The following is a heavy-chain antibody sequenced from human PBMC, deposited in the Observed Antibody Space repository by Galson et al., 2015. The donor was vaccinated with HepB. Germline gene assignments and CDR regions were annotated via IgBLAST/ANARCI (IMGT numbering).Heavy chain of an antibody. Sequence: SLRLSCAASGFTFSSYSMNWVRQAPGKGLEWVSSISSSSSYIYYADSVKGRFTISRDNAKNSLYLQMNSLRAEDTAVYYCARVPLGPMTTVTPGRDYWGQGTLVTVSS. CDR2: ISSSSSYI. CDR3: ARVPLGPMTTVTPGRDY. V-gene: IGHV3-21*01. CDR1: GFTFSSYS. J-gene: IGHJ4*02. D-gene: IGHD4-17*01.